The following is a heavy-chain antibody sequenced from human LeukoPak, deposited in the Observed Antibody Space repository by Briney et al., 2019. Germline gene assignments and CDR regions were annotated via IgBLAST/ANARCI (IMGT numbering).Heavy chain of an antibody. CDR3: AIGYSSGPTWMDV. CDR1: GGSISSYY. J-gene: IGHJ6*02. Sequence: SETLSLTCTVSGGSISSYYWSWIRQPAPKGLEWMGRIYISGSTNYNPSLKSRVTMSVDTSKNQFSLKLSSVTAADTAVYYCAIGYSSGPTWMDVWGQGTTVTVSS. V-gene: IGHV4-4*07. CDR2: IYISGST. D-gene: IGHD6-19*01.